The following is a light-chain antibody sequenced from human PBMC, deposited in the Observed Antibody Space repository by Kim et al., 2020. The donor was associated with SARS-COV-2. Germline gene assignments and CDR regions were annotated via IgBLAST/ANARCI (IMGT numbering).Light chain of an antibody. CDR1: QSVSSSY. CDR3: QQYGSSPLT. V-gene: IGKV3-20*01. Sequence: EIVLTQSPGTLSLSPGERVTLSCRASQSVSSSYSAWYQQKPGQAPRLLIYGASSRATGIPDRFSGSGSGTDFTLTISRLESEDFAVYYCQQYGSSPLTFGGGTKVDIK. J-gene: IGKJ4*01. CDR2: GAS.